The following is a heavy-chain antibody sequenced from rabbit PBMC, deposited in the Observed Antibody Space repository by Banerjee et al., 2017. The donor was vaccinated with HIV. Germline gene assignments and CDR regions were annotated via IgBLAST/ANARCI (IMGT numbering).Heavy chain of an antibody. CDR2: IYTSTSNT. V-gene: IGHV1S43*01. CDR3: ARGGYAGYVGYGYVFGL. J-gene: IGHJ6*01. Sequence: QEQLEESGGGLVKPEGSLTLTCKASGFDLSGYYYMRWVRQAPGKGLELIACIYTSTSNTDYASWVNGRFTISRSTSLNTVTLQMTSLTAADTATYFCARGGYAGYVGYGYVFGLWGQGTLVTVS. D-gene: IGHD6-1*01. CDR1: GFDLSGYYY.